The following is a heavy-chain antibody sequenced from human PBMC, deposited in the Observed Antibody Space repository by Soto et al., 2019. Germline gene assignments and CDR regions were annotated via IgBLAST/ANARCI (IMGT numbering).Heavy chain of an antibody. CDR1: GFSLANYP. CDR2: SSPRGDTI. J-gene: IGHJ4*02. D-gene: IGHD6-19*01. V-gene: IGHV3-48*02. CDR3: AKGPNKNVGWPYYFES. Sequence: GGSLRLSCVASGFSLANYPMNWVRQTPGKGLEWISYSSPRGDTIYYADSVEGRFTISRDNARNSLSLHMSSLRDEDSALYYCAKGPNKNVGWPYYFESWGQGVPVTVSS.